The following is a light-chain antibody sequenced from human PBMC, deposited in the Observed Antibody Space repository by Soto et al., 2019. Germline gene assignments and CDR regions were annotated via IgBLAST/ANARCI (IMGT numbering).Light chain of an antibody. CDR3: QQYNSWPIT. V-gene: IGKV3D-15*01. Sequence: EIVMTQSPATLSVSPGERATLSGRASQSVSSNLAWYQQKPGQAPRRVIYGAYTWGTGVTHRFTGSGSGTEFTLTISGLQSEDFAVYYCQQYNSWPITFGQGTRLDIK. CDR2: GAY. J-gene: IGKJ5*01. CDR1: QSVSSN.